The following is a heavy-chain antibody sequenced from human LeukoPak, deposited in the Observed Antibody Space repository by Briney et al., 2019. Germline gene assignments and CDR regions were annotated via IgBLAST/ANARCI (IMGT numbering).Heavy chain of an antibody. Sequence: SGGGLVQPGGSLRLSCAASGFTFSSYWMSWVRQAPGKGLEWVANIKQDGSEKYYVDSVKGRFTISRDNAKNSLYLQMNSLRAEDTAVYYCARSSSSSWYSEYFQHWGQGTLVTVSS. J-gene: IGHJ1*01. D-gene: IGHD6-13*01. V-gene: IGHV3-7*01. CDR1: GFTFSSYW. CDR3: ARSSSSSWYSEYFQH. CDR2: IKQDGSEK.